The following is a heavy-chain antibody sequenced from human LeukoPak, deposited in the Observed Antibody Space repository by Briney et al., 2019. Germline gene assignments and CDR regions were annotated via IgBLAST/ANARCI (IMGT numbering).Heavy chain of an antibody. CDR3: ARGRSPDYWYFDI. Sequence: PGRSLRLSCAASGFAFGDYAMHWVRQAPGKGLEWVALISYDGSNNYYADSVKGRFTISRDTSKNTLYLEMNSLRAEDTAVYYCARGRSPDYWYFDIWGRGTLVTVSS. V-gene: IGHV3-30-3*01. J-gene: IGHJ2*01. CDR1: GFAFGDYA. CDR2: ISYDGSNN.